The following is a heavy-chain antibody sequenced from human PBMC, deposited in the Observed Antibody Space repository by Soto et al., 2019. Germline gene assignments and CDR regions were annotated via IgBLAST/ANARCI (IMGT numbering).Heavy chain of an antibody. CDR1: GGSISSSSYY. D-gene: IGHD5-18*01. Sequence: QLQLQESGPGLVKPSETLSLTCTVSGGSISSSSYYWGWIRQPPGKGLKWIGSIYYSGSTYYNPSTKSRITISLDTFTSDISRKLSSLTAADTAVYYCAIGGAMGPTWLGYWGQGTLVTVPS. CDR3: AIGGAMGPTWLGY. CDR2: IYYSGST. J-gene: IGHJ4*02. V-gene: IGHV4-39*02.